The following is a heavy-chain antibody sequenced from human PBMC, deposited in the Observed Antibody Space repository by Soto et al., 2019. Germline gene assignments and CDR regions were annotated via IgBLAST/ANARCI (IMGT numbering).Heavy chain of an antibody. Sequence: QVQLVQSGAEVKTPGSSVKVSCKASGGTPSDYAISWVRQAPGQGLEWMGGIMPTVDSANYAQNFQGRLTISAEESTSAAKLELSSLRSDDTAVYYCVVAAVREIMAQESSGMAVWGQGTTVIVSS. CDR2: IMPTVDSA. CDR3: VVAAVREIMAQESSGMAV. J-gene: IGHJ6*02. V-gene: IGHV1-69*01. CDR1: GGTPSDYA. D-gene: IGHD3-10*01.